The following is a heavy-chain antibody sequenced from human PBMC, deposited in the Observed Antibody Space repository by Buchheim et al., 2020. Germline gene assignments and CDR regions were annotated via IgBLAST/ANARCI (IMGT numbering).Heavy chain of an antibody. D-gene: IGHD1-26*01. CDR1: GGTFSSYA. J-gene: IGHJ6*02. V-gene: IGHV1-69*01. CDR3: ARDPRGGGVGATTSYYYYGMDV. CDR2: IIPIFGTA. Sequence: QVQLVQSGAEVKKPGSSVKVSCKASGGTFSSYAISWVRQAPGQGLEWMGGIIPIFGTANYAQKFQGRVTITADESTSTAYMELSSLRSEDTAVYYCARDPRGGGVGATTSYYYYGMDVWGQGTT.